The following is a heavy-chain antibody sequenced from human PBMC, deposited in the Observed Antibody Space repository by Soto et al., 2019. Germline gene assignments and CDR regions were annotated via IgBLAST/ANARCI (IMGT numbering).Heavy chain of an antibody. CDR3: AKSIEGGPMDV. D-gene: IGHD1-26*01. J-gene: IGHJ6*02. Sequence: PGESLKISCKGFGYTFPNHWINWVRLVPGKGLEWMGIVFPGDSGTRYSPSLQGQVIISVDKSISTAYLQWTRLKASDTAIYYCAKSIEGGPMDVWGQGTTVTVSS. CDR1: GYTFPNHW. V-gene: IGHV5-51*01. CDR2: VFPGDSGT.